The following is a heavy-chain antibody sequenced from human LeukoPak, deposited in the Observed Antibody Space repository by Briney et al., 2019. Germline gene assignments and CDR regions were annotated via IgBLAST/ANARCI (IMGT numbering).Heavy chain of an antibody. D-gene: IGHD3-22*01. Sequence: SETLSLTFTVSGGSISSSTYYWGWIRQPPGKGLEWIGSIYYSGSTYYNPSLKSRVTISVDTSKNQFSLKLSSVTAADTAVYYCARHSSGYYYTPKVGYYFDYWGQGTLVTVSS. J-gene: IGHJ4*02. V-gene: IGHV4-39*01. CDR2: IYYSGST. CDR3: ARHSSGYYYTPKVGYYFDY. CDR1: GGSISSSTYY.